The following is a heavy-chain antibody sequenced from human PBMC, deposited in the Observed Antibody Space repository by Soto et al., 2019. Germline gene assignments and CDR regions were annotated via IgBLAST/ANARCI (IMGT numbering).Heavy chain of an antibody. V-gene: IGHV1-2*02. D-gene: IGHD1-26*01. J-gene: IGHJ4*02. CDR3: GRGRSGQIGVFY. CDR2: IGPESGAT. Sequence: GASVKVSCTASGYTFTGHYIHWVRQAPEQGPEWMGEIGPESGATRYAQKFQGRVTMTRDTSITTVYMELKNLSPDDTAVYYCGRGRSGQIGVFYWGQGTPVTVSS. CDR1: GYTFTGHY.